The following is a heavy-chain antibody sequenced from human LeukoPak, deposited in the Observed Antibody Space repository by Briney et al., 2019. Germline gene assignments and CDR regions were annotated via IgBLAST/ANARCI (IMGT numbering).Heavy chain of an antibody. Sequence: ASVKVSCKASGGTFSSYAISWVRQAPGQGLEWMGGIIPIFGTANYAQKFQGRVTITADESTSTAYMELSSLRSEDTAVYYCARDQDSTGTTYYYWGQGTLVTVSS. D-gene: IGHD1-1*01. CDR2: IIPIFGTA. J-gene: IGHJ4*02. CDR3: ARDQDSTGTTYYY. V-gene: IGHV1-69*13. CDR1: GGTFSSYA.